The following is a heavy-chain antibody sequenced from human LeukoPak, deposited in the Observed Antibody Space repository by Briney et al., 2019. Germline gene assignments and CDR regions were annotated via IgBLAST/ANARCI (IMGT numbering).Heavy chain of an antibody. CDR2: IYYSGST. J-gene: IGHJ6*02. D-gene: IGHD1-20*01. Sequence: SETLSLTCTVSGVSINNYYWSWIRQPPGKGLEWIGYIYYSGSTNYNPSLKSRVTISVDTSKNQFSLKLSSVTAADTAVYYCARNNWSIDYGIDVWGQGTTVIVSS. CDR3: ARNNWSIDYGIDV. CDR1: GVSINNYY. V-gene: IGHV4-59*08.